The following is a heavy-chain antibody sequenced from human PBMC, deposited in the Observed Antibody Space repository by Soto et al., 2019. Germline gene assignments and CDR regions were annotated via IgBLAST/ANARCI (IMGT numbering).Heavy chain of an antibody. J-gene: IGHJ4*02. CDR1: GYTFTSYD. Sequence: GASSEVSCKASGYTFTSYDINWVRQATGQGLEWMGWMNPNSGNTGYAQKFQGRVTMTRNTSISTAYMELSSLRSEDTAVYYCARKTPVTTAYVYWGQGTLVTVSS. CDR2: MNPNSGNT. D-gene: IGHD4-17*01. V-gene: IGHV1-8*01. CDR3: ARKTPVTTAYVY.